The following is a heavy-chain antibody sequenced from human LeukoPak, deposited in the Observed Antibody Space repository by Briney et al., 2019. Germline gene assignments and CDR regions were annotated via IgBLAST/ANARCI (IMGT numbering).Heavy chain of an antibody. CDR3: ARDVLNARGPIVPAALD. CDR2: MSSDGSNK. CDR1: RFTFRSYT. V-gene: IGHV3-30-3*01. D-gene: IGHD2-2*01. Sequence: PGGSLRLSCAASRFTFRSYTMHWVRQAPGKGLEWVAVMSSDGSNKYYADSVKGRFTISSDNSKTTLYLQMNSLRPEDTAVYYCARDVLNARGPIVPAALDWGQGALVTVSS. J-gene: IGHJ1*01.